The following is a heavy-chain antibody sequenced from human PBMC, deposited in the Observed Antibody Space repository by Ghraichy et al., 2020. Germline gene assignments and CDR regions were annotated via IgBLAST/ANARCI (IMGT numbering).Heavy chain of an antibody. CDR3: ARRGVSLTRKYFDL. D-gene: IGHD1/OR15-1a*01. CDR1: GGSFSGYY. CDR2: INHSGST. Sequence: SETLSPTCAVYGGSFSGYYWSWIRQTPGKGLECIGEINHSGSTNYNPSLKSRVTILVDTSKNQFSLKLSSVTAADTAVYYCARRGVSLTRKYFDLWGRGTLVTVSS. J-gene: IGHJ2*01. V-gene: IGHV4-34*01.